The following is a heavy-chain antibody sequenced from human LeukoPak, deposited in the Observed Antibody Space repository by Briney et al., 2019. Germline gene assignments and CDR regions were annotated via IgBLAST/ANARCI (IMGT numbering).Heavy chain of an antibody. D-gene: IGHD2-8*01. V-gene: IGHV3-11*04. CDR1: GFTFSDYY. J-gene: IGHJ4*01. CDR2: ISPGSSTI. CDR3: ATQAWRTHGAGGYHDDC. Sequence: GGSLRLSCAASGFTFSDYYMSWLRQAPGKGLEWVSYISPGSSTIYYADFAKGRFTISRDDGEKSLYLQMNPLRAEDTAVYYCATQAWRTHGAGGYHDDCWGHGTLVTVSS.